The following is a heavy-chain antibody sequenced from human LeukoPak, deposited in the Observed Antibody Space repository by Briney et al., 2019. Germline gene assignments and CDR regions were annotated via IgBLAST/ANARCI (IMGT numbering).Heavy chain of an antibody. Sequence: QAGGSLRLSCAASGFTFNNYAMNWVRQASGKGLEWVSTISGAGRSTPHADSVRGRFTISRDNSKNTLYLQTNSLRAEDTAIYYCAKQSRPTVIRDYFDHWGQGTLVTVSS. D-gene: IGHD4-23*01. V-gene: IGHV3-23*01. J-gene: IGHJ4*02. CDR3: AKQSRPTVIRDYFDH. CDR2: ISGAGRST. CDR1: GFTFNNYA.